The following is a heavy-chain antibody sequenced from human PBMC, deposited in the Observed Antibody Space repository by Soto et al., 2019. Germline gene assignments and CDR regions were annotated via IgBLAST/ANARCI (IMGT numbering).Heavy chain of an antibody. J-gene: IGHJ6*02. CDR3: ARGRIIAVAGTRYYYYYGMDV. Sequence: SETLSLTCAVYGGSFSGYYWSWIRQPPGKGLEWIGEINHSGSTNYNPSLKSRVTISVDTSKNQFSLKLSPVTAADTAVYYCARGRIIAVAGTRYYYYYGMDVWGQGTTVTVSS. V-gene: IGHV4-34*01. CDR1: GGSFSGYY. CDR2: INHSGST. D-gene: IGHD6-19*01.